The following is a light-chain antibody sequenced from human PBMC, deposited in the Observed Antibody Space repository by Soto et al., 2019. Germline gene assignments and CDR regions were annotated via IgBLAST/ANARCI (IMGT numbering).Light chain of an antibody. CDR2: DVS. J-gene: IGLJ2*01. CDR3: SAYTSSSTRAVV. V-gene: IGLV2-14*01. CDR1: SSDVGGYNY. Sequence: QSALTQPASVSGSPGQSITISCTGTSSDVGGYNYVSWYQQHPGKAPKLMIYDVSNRPSGVSNRFSGSKSGNTASLTISGRQAEEEADYYCSAYTSSSTRAVVFGGGTKLTVL.